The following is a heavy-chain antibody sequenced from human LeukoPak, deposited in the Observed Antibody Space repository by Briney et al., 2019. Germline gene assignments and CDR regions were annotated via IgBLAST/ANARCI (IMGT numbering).Heavy chain of an antibody. CDR1: GGTFSSYA. CDR3: ARDSNPYNWNGAWAFDI. Sequence: SVKVSCKASGGTFSSYAISWVRQAPGQGLERMGRIIPIFGTANYAQKFQGRVTITTDESTSTAYMELSSLRSEDTAVYYCARDSNPYNWNGAWAFDIWGQGTMVTVSS. V-gene: IGHV1-69*05. CDR2: IIPIFGTA. J-gene: IGHJ3*02. D-gene: IGHD1-20*01.